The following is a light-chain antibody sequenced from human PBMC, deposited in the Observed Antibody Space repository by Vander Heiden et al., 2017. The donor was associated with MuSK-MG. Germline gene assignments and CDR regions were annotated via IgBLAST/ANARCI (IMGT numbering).Light chain of an antibody. J-gene: IGKJ2*01. V-gene: IGKV1-5*03. CDR1: QSISSW. Sequence: DPQLTQSPSSLSASVGDRVSITCRASQSISSWLAWYQHKPGKAPNLLIYQASILQSGVPSRFGGSGSGTEFTLTFSSLQPDDFATYYCQQDVTYPYTFGQGTKLEI. CDR2: QAS. CDR3: QQDVTYPYT.